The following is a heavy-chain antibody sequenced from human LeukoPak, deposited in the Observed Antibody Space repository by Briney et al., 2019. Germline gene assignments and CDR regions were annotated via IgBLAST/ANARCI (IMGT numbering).Heavy chain of an antibody. CDR3: ARAGVWDYDDSSGYHNGAFDI. J-gene: IGHJ3*02. D-gene: IGHD3-22*01. CDR1: GYTFTDYY. Sequence: ASVKVSCKASGYTFTDYYMHWVRQAPGQGLEWMGWINPNSGGTNYAQKIQGRVSMTRDTSIRTAYMELSRLRADYTAMYYCARAGVWDYDDSSGYHNGAFDIWGQGTMVTVST. CDR2: INPNSGGT. V-gene: IGHV1-2*02.